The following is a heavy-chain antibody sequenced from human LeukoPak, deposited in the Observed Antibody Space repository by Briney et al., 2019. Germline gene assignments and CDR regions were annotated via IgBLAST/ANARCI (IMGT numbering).Heavy chain of an antibody. CDR3: ARDKWFRELDYFDY. CDR1: GYTFTGYY. J-gene: IGHJ4*02. V-gene: IGHV1-2*02. CDR2: INPNSGGT. Sequence: ASVKVSCKASGYTFTGYYMHWVRQAPGQGLEWMGWINPNSGGTNYAQKFQGRVTMTRDTSISTAYMELSRLRSDDTAVYYCARDKWFRELDYFDYWGQGTLVTVSS. D-gene: IGHD3-10*01.